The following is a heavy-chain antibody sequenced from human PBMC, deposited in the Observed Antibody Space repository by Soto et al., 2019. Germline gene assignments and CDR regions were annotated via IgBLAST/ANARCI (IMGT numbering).Heavy chain of an antibody. Sequence: RQDPGKGLEWVASIGSSGGYIFYADSVKGRFTISRDNAKKSLDLQINSLRAEDTAVYYCVIEKRHQSLGGRFGMDVCGQGTTVTVSS. V-gene: IGHV3-21*01. CDR3: VIEKRHQSLGGRFGMDV. J-gene: IGHJ6*02. CDR2: IGSSGGYI. D-gene: IGHD2-2*01.